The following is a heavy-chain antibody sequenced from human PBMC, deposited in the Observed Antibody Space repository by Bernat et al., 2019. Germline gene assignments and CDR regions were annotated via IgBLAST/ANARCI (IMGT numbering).Heavy chain of an antibody. CDR1: GFTFSDYY. J-gene: IGHJ6*03. V-gene: IGHV3-11*05. CDR3: AGSTSTSAPYMDV. Sequence: QVQLVESGGGLVKPGGSLRLSCAASGFTFSDYYMTWIRHAPGKRLDWVSYISSSSSYTNNGSSVKGRLTISRDTAKNSRYLQMNSLRAEDTAVYYWAGSTSTSAPYMDVWGKGTTVTVSS. CDR2: ISSSSSYT.